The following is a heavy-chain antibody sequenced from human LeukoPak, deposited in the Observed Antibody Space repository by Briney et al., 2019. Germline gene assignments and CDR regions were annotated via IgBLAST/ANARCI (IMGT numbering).Heavy chain of an antibody. Sequence: ASVKVSCKASGYTFTSYDINRVRQATGQGLEWMGWMNPNSGNTGYAQKFQGRVTKTRNTSISTAYMELSSLRSEDTAVYYCARAKDYYYYYGMDVWGQGTTVTVSS. V-gene: IGHV1-8*01. CDR1: GYTFTSYD. CDR2: MNPNSGNT. CDR3: ARAKDYYYYYGMDV. J-gene: IGHJ6*02.